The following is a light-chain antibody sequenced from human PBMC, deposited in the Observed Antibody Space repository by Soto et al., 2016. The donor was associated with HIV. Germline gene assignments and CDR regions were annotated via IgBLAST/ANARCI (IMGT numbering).Light chain of an antibody. Sequence: SYELTQPSSVSVSPGQTAKITCSGDILAKKKYARWFQQKPGQAPLMVIYKDDKRPSGIPERFSGSTSGTTVTLTISGAQVEDEAAYYCYSAADKNWVFGGGTKLTVL. J-gene: IGLJ3*02. CDR2: KDD. CDR3: YSAADKNWV. V-gene: IGLV3-27*01. CDR1: ILAKKKY.